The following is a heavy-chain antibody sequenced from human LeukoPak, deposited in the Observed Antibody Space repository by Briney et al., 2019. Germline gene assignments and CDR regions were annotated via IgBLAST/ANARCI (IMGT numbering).Heavy chain of an antibody. CDR1: GYTFTSYD. V-gene: IGHV1-8*01. J-gene: IGHJ4*02. CDR2: MNPNSGNT. Sequence: ASVKVSCKASGYTFTSYDINWVRQATGQGLEWMGWMNPNSGNTGYAQKFQGRVTMTRNTSISTAYMELSSLRSEDTAVYYCARDVGYYYDSSGYYYGYWGQGTLVTVSS. D-gene: IGHD3-22*01. CDR3: ARDVGYYYDSSGYYYGY.